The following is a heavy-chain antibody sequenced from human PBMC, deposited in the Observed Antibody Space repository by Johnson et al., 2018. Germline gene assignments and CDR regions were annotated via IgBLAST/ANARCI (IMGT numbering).Heavy chain of an antibody. Sequence: QVQLQESGPGLVKPSETLSLTCTVSGGSISSYYWSWIRQPPGKGLEWIGYIYYSGSTNYNPSLKSRVTISVDTSKNQFPLKLSSVTAADTAVYYCARDYDSSGYDAFDIWGQGTMVTVSS. J-gene: IGHJ3*02. D-gene: IGHD3-22*01. CDR1: GGSISSYY. CDR3: ARDYDSSGYDAFDI. V-gene: IGHV4-59*01. CDR2: IYYSGST.